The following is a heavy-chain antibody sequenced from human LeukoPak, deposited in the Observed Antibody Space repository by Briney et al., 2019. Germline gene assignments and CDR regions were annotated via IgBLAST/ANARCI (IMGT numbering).Heavy chain of an antibody. CDR3: ARSPGIAVAGSGDYFDY. D-gene: IGHD6-19*01. CDR2: INHSGST. V-gene: IGHV4-34*01. Sequence: SETLSLTCAVYGGSFSGYYWSWIRQPPGKGLEWIGEINHSGSTNYNPSLKSRVTISVDTSKNQFSLKLSSVTAADTAVYYCARSPGIAVAGSGDYFDYWGQGTLVTVSS. J-gene: IGHJ4*02. CDR1: GGSFSGYY.